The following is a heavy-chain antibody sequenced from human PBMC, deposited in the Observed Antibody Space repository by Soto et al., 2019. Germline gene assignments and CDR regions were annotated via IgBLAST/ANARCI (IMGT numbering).Heavy chain of an antibody. CDR3: ARDHLIHYYDSSGYSYY. Sequence: QVQLVQSGAEVKKPGASVKVSCKASGYTFTSYAMHWVRQAPGQRLEWMGWINAGNGNTKYSQKFQGRVTITRDTSASTAYMELSSLRSEDTAVYYCARDHLIHYYDSSGYSYYWGQGTLVTVSS. CDR1: GYTFTSYA. V-gene: IGHV1-3*01. J-gene: IGHJ4*02. CDR2: INAGNGNT. D-gene: IGHD3-22*01.